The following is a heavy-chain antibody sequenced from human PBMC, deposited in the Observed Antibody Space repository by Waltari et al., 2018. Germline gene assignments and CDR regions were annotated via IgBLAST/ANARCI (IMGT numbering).Heavy chain of an antibody. CDR3: ATYIGASIGTAAFDV. D-gene: IGHD5-12*01. V-gene: IGHV4-39*01. J-gene: IGHJ3*01. CDR2: LSYSGAT. Sequence: HLQLQESGPGLLKPSETLSLTCSVSDVSLTSNRHSWFWIPQPPGQGLGWIGTLSYSGATYSSPSLKSRVTISGDTSKNQLSLILGSVTAADTAVYYCATYIGASIGTAAFDVWGQGTMVTVSA. CDR1: DVSLTSNRHS.